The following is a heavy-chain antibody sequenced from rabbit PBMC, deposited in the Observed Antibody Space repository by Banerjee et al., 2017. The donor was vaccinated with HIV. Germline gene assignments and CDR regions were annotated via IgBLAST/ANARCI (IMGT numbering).Heavy chain of an antibody. J-gene: IGHJ6*01. D-gene: IGHD4-1*01. CDR2: IYTGDDDT. Sequence: QEQLEESGGGLVKPEGSLTLTCKASGFSFSNRYVMCWVRQAPGKVLEWIGCIYTGDDDTNYATWAKGRFTISKTASTVDLRMTSLTAADTATYFCARDLAGVIGWNFGLWGQGTLVTVS. CDR3: ARDLAGVIGWNFGL. V-gene: IGHV1S45*01. CDR1: GFSFSNRYV.